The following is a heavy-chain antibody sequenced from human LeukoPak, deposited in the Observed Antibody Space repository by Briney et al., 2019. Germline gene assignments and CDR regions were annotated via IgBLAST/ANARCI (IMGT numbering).Heavy chain of an antibody. CDR3: ARDTTVSDAFDI. Sequence: KPSETLSLTCAVYGGSFRGYYWSWIRQPPGKGLEWIGEINHSGSTNYNPSLKSRVTISVDTSKNQFSLKLSSVTAADTAVYYCARDTTVSDAFDIWGQGTMVTVSS. D-gene: IGHD4-11*01. CDR1: GGSFRGYY. V-gene: IGHV4-34*01. J-gene: IGHJ3*02. CDR2: INHSGST.